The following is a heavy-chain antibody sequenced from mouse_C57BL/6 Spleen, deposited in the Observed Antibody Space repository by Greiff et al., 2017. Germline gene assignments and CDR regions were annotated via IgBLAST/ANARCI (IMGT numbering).Heavy chain of an antibody. CDR1: GYTFTSYW. D-gene: IGHD1-2*01. CDR3: ARGTTAYYAMDY. CDR2: INPSSGYT. J-gene: IGHJ4*01. V-gene: IGHV1-7*01. Sequence: QVHVKQSGAELVKPGASVKLSCKASGYTFTSYWMHWVKQRPGQGLEWIGYINPSSGYTKYNQKFKDKATLTADKSSSTAYMQLSSLTYEDSAVYYCARGTTAYYAMDYWGQGTSVTVSS.